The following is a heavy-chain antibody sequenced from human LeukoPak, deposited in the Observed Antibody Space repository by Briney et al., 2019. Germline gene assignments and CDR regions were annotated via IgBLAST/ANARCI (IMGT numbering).Heavy chain of an antibody. J-gene: IGHJ4*02. D-gene: IGHD4-17*01. CDR2: ITSSSTYI. Sequence: GGSLRLSCAASGFIISTYTMTWVRQAPGKGLEWVSSITSSSTYIYYADSLKGRFTISRDNAKNSLFLQMNSLRAEDTAVYYCARVATVTTDFDYWGLGTLVTVSS. CDR1: GFIISTYT. V-gene: IGHV3-21*01. CDR3: ARVATVTTDFDY.